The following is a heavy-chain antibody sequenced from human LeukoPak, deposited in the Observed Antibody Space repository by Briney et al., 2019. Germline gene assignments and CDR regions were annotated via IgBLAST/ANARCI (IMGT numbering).Heavy chain of an antibody. D-gene: IGHD2-2*01. Sequence: PSQTLSLTCAVSGGSISSGGYSWSWIRQPPGKGLVWIGYIYHSGSTYYNPSLKSRVTISVDRSKNQFSLKLSSVTAADTAVYYCARYCSSTSCFQSGGHYYGMDVWGKGTTVTVSS. CDR3: ARYCSSTSCFQSGGHYYGMDV. CDR1: GGSISSGGYS. CDR2: IYHSGST. V-gene: IGHV4-30-2*01. J-gene: IGHJ6*04.